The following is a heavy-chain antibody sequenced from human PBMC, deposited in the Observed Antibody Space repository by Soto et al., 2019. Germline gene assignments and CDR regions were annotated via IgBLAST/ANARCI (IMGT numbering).Heavy chain of an antibody. D-gene: IGHD3-3*01. CDR1: GFTFTSSA. V-gene: IGHV1-58*01. CDR2: IVVGSGNT. Sequence: SVKVSCKASGFTFTSSAVQWVRQARGQRLEWIGWIVVGSGNTNYAQKFQERVTITRDMSTSTAYMELSSLRSEDTAVYYCAAGTQSDFWSGYYYYYYGMDVWGQGTTVTVSS. CDR3: AAGTQSDFWSGYYYYYYGMDV. J-gene: IGHJ6*02.